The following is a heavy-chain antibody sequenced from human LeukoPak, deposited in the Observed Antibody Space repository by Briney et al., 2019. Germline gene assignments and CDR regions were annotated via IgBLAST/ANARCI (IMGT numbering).Heavy chain of an antibody. V-gene: IGHV4-39*01. CDR3: ARPFPEAAGDY. CDR1: GGSISSSSYY. J-gene: IGHJ4*02. CDR2: IYYSGST. Sequence: SDTLSLTRTVSGGSISSSSYYSGWIRQPPGKGLEWIGSIYYSGSTYYNPSLKSRVTISVDTSKNQFSLKLSSVTAADTAVYYCARPFPEAAGDYWGQGTLVTVSS. D-gene: IGHD6-13*01.